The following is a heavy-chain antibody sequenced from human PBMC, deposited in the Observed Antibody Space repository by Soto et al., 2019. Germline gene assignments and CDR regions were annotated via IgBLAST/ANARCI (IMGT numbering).Heavy chain of an antibody. J-gene: IGHJ5*02. CDR2: LSGSGGST. CDR1: GFTFSNHA. D-gene: IGHD4-17*01. CDR3: AKGMTTKIDP. V-gene: IGHV3-23*01. Sequence: PGGSLRLSCAASGFTFSNHAMNWVRQAPGKGLEWVSALSGSGGSTYYADSVKGRFTISRDNSKNTLYLQMNSLRAEDTAVYYCAKGMTTKIDPWGQGTLDTVSS.